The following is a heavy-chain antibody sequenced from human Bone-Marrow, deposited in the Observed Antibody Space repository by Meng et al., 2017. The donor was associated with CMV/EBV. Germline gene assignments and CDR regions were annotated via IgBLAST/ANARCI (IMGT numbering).Heavy chain of an antibody. CDR3: ARDPCPSGVCYLAS. Sequence: GESLKISCAASGFTFSNYWMHWVRQAPGKGLVWVSRINSDGSDTAYAGSVKGRFTISRDNAKNSLYLQMNSLRAEDTAVYYCARDPCPSGVCYLASWGQGTLVTVSS. J-gene: IGHJ4*02. V-gene: IGHV3-74*01. CDR1: GFTFSNYW. D-gene: IGHD2-8*01. CDR2: INSDGSDT.